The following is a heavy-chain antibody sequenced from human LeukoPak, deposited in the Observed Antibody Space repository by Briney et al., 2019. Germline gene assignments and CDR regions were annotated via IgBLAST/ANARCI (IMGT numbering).Heavy chain of an antibody. CDR2: VNEDGRTT. J-gene: IGHJ4*02. Sequence: PGGSLRLSCAASGFTFSKYWMHWVRQTLGKGLVWVSRVNEDGRTTAYADSVKGRFTISRDNAKNTLYLQMNSLSAEDTALYFCIRDLRGRDDYWGQGTLVTVSS. V-gene: IGHV3-74*01. D-gene: IGHD5-24*01. CDR3: IRDLRGRDDY. CDR1: GFTFSKYW.